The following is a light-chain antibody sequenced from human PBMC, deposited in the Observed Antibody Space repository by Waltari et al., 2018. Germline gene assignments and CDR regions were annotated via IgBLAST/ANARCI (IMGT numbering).Light chain of an antibody. J-gene: IGKJ1*01. CDR2: LAS. CDR3: LQYNTYPWT. Sequence: DIQLTQSPSAMSASVGDRVTITCRASQGISPSLAWFQQKPGKVPKRLIYLASSLQSGVPSRFSGSGSRTEFTLSISSLQPEDFATYYCLQYNTYPWTFGQGTKVEIK. V-gene: IGKV1-17*03. CDR1: QGISPS.